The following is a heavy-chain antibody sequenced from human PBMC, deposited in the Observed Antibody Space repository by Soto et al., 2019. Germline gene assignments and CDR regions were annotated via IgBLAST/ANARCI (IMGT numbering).Heavy chain of an antibody. J-gene: IGHJ6*03. V-gene: IGHV1-3*01. CDR3: ARDPSLLTREYYHYYMAF. CDR1: GYTFTSYA. Sequence: ASVKVSCKASGYTFTSYAMHWVRQAPGQRLEWMGWINAGNGNTKYSQKFQGRVTITRDTSASTAYMELSSLRSEDTAVYYCARDPSLLTREYYHYYMAFWGKGSSVTVSS. CDR2: INAGNGNT. D-gene: IGHD3-10*01.